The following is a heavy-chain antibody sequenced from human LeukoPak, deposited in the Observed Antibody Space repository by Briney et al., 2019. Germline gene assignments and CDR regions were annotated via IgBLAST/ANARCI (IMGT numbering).Heavy chain of an antibody. D-gene: IGHD2-2*03. V-gene: IGHV3-23*01. CDR3: ARVDDLDAFDM. J-gene: IGHJ3*02. Sequence: GGSLRLSCVASGFTFSSYAMSWVRQPPGKGLEWVSSIGGTGGSTHYADSVKGRFTISRDNSKNTLYLQMNSLRAEDTAVYYCARVDDLDAFDMWGQGTMVTISS. CDR1: GFTFSSYA. CDR2: IGGTGGST.